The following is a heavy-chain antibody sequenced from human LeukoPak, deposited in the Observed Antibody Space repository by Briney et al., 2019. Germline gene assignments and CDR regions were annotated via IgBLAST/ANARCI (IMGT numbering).Heavy chain of an antibody. Sequence: SQTLSLTCTVSGGSISSGDYYWSWIRQPPGKGLEWIGYIYYIGNTFYNPSLKSRVTMSVDTSKNQFSLKLSSVTAADTAVYYCARDAPYDFWSGYYGFDYWGQGTLVTVSS. D-gene: IGHD3-3*01. CDR1: GGSISSGDYY. V-gene: IGHV4-30-4*01. CDR3: ARDAPYDFWSGYYGFDY. CDR2: IYYIGNT. J-gene: IGHJ4*02.